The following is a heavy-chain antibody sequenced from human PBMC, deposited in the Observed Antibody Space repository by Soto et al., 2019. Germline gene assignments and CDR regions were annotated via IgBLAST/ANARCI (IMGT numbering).Heavy chain of an antibody. V-gene: IGHV3-21*01. Sequence: GGSLRLSCAASGFTFSSYSMNWVRQAPGKGLEWVSSISSSGSYIYYADSVKGRFTISRDNAKNSLYLQMNSLRAEDTAVYYCARDPLIAAAATSSDPWGQGPLVTLSS. CDR1: GFTFSSYS. CDR2: ISSSGSYI. CDR3: ARDPLIAAAATSSDP. D-gene: IGHD6-13*01. J-gene: IGHJ5*02.